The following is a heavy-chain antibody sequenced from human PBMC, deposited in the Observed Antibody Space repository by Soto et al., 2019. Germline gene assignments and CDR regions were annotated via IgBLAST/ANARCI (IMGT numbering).Heavy chain of an antibody. CDR2: IYHSGSA. CDR1: GGSISSGGCY. Sequence: QVQLQESGPGLVKPSQTLSLTCTVSGGSISSGGCYWSWIRHHPGKGLEWIGYIYHSGSAYYNPSLESPVTIPVDKSKIQCSRRLSSVTAADTGVHYCAPYRGGSGHWYLDLWGRGTLVTVSS. CDR3: APYRGGSGHWYLDL. V-gene: IGHV4-31*01. D-gene: IGHD3-10*01. J-gene: IGHJ2*01.